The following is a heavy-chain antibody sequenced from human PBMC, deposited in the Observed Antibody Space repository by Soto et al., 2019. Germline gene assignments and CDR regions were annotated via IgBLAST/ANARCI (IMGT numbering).Heavy chain of an antibody. D-gene: IGHD6-19*01. CDR1: GFTFSGFW. J-gene: IGHJ4*02. CDR3: VRDGWAVAEN. CDR2: IKSDGTNT. V-gene: IGHV3-74*01. Sequence: EVQLVESGGGSVQPGGSLRLSCASSGFTFSGFWMHWVRQGSGMGLVWVSGIKSDGTNTAYADSVRGRFTISRDNAKDTLYLQMNSLRAEDTAVYYCVRDGWAVAENWGQGTLVTVSS.